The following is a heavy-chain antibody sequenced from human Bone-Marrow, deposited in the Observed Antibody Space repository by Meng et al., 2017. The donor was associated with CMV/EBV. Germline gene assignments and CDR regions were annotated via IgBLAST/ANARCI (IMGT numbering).Heavy chain of an antibody. Sequence: GESLKISCATSGFSFSVCGMHWVRQAPGKGPEWVAFIRYDGSHKYYADSVKGRFTISRDTAKNSVYLQMNSLRVDDTAVYYCARRGGGGYHNGAFDIWGRGTMVTVSS. V-gene: IGHV3-30*02. CDR3: ARRGGGGYHNGAFDI. CDR2: IRYDGSHK. D-gene: IGHD5-24*01. CDR1: GFSFSVCG. J-gene: IGHJ3*02.